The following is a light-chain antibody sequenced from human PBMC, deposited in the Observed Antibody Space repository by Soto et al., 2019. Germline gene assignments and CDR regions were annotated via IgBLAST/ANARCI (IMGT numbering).Light chain of an antibody. CDR1: SSDVGAYKF. Sequence: SVPTQPASVSGSPGQSITISCTGSSSDVGAYKFVSWYQQIPGKAPKLMIYDVSYRPSGVSNRFSGSKSGNTASLTISGLQTEDEADYYCNSYTTSDTWVFGGGTKVTVL. V-gene: IGLV2-14*01. CDR2: DVS. J-gene: IGLJ3*02. CDR3: NSYTTSDTWV.